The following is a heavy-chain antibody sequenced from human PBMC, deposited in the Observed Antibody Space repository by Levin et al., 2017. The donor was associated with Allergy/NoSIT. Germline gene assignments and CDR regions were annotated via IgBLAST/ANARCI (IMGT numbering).Heavy chain of an antibody. D-gene: IGHD5-12*01. Sequence: GGSLRLSFAASGFTFDDYAMHWVRQAPGKGLEWVSGISWNSGSIGYADSVKGRFTISRDNAKNSLYLQMNSLRAEDTALYYCAKDGSGYDPTPFDYWGQGTLVTVSS. V-gene: IGHV3-9*01. J-gene: IGHJ4*02. CDR3: AKDGSGYDPTPFDY. CDR2: ISWNSGSI. CDR1: GFTFDDYA.